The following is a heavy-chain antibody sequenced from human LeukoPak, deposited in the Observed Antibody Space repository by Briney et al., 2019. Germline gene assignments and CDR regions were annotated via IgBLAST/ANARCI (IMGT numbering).Heavy chain of an antibody. CDR1: GYTFTGYY. CDR2: INPNSGGT. V-gene: IGHV1-2*02. J-gene: IGHJ6*03. CDR3: ARTPGHTIYGSGSYPSHYYYYMDV. Sequence: EASVKVSCKASGYTFTGYYMHWVRQAPGQGLEWMGWINPNSGGTNYAQKFQGRVTMTRDTSISTAYMELSRLRSDDTAVYYCARTPGHTIYGSGSYPSHYYYYMDVWGKGTTVTISS. D-gene: IGHD3-10*01.